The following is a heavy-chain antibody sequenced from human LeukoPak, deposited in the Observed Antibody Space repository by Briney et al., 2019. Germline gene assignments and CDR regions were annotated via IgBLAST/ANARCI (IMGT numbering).Heavy chain of an antibody. CDR1: GFTVSGNY. CDR2: INSGGNT. D-gene: IGHD3-10*01. Sequence: GGSLRLSCAASGFTVSGNYMIWVRQTPGKRLEWVSLINSGGNTYYTDSVKGRFTISRDNSENTLYLQMNSLRTEDTAVYYCARVADYYVSGHFDYWGQGTLVTVSS. CDR3: ARVADYYVSGHFDY. J-gene: IGHJ4*02. V-gene: IGHV3-53*01.